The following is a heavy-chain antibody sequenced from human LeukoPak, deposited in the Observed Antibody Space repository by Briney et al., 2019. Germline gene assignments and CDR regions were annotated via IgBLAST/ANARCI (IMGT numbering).Heavy chain of an antibody. CDR1: GGSITSYY. CDR3: ARGPTRYYIDY. V-gene: IGHV4-4*07. Sequence: SETLSLTCTVSGGSITSYYWSWIRQPAGKELEWIGRISTSGSTNYNPSLKSRVTMSVDTSKNQVSLELSSVTAADTAVYYCARGPTRYYIDYWGQGTLVTVSS. CDR2: ISTSGST. J-gene: IGHJ4*02. D-gene: IGHD3-16*02.